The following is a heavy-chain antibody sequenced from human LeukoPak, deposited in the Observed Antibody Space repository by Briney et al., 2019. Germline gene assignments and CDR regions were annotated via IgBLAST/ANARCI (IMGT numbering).Heavy chain of an antibody. D-gene: IGHD6-13*01. V-gene: IGHV4-4*07. CDR2: IYTSGST. CDR3: AREGSSSWYVDAFDI. Sequence: SETLSLTCTVSGGSISSYYWSWIRQPAGKGLEWIGRIYTSGSTNYNPSLKSRVTMSVDTSKNQFSLKLSSVTAADTAVYYCAREGSSSWYVDAFDIWGQGAMVTVSS. J-gene: IGHJ3*02. CDR1: GGSISSYY.